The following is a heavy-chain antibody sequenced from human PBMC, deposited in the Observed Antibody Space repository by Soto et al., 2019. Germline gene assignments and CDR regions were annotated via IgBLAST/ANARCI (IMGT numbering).Heavy chain of an antibody. Sequence: AGGSLRLSCVTSRFTFNTFSISWVRQAPWEGLEWVSAINAGGGNTHYADSVKGRFTISRDNSKNTLYLQMDSLRAEDTAVYYCAKHTYSDFWPGHYYYLDFWGQGTLVAVSS. J-gene: IGHJ4*02. V-gene: IGHV3-23*01. D-gene: IGHD3-3*01. CDR2: INAGGGNT. CDR1: RFTFNTFS. CDR3: AKHTYSDFWPGHYYYLDF.